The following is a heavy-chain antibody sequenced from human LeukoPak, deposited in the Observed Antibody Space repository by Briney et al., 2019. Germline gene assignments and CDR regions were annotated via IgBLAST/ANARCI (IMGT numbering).Heavy chain of an antibody. J-gene: IGHJ4*02. CDR3: AREMRQQLVLGRIDY. CDR1: GGTFINYA. D-gene: IGHD6-13*01. Sequence: SVTVSFTSSGGTFINYAISWVWQAPGQGLEWMGRIIPILLIANYPHNFHRTVTITSDQSTSPAYMELSSLKSENTAVYYCAREMRQQLVLGRIDYWGQGTLVTVSS. CDR2: IIPILLIA. V-gene: IGHV1-69*04.